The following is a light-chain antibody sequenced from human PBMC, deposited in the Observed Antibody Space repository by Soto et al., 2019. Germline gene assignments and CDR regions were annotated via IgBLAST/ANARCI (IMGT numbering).Light chain of an antibody. CDR1: SSDVGGYNY. V-gene: IGLV2-11*01. CDR3: CSYAGTYTQWV. CDR2: DVS. J-gene: IGLJ3*02. Sequence: QSVLTQPRSVSGSPGQSVTISCTGTSSDVGGYNYVSWYQQHPGKAPKLVIYDVSKLPSGVPDRFSGSKSGNTASLTVSGLQAEDDSDYSCCSYAGTYTQWVFGGGTKLTVL.